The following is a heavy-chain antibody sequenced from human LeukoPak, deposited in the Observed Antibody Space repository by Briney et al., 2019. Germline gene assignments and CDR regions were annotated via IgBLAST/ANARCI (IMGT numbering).Heavy chain of an antibody. CDR2: ISTMSTTI. CDR1: GFTFRLHS. J-gene: IGHJ4*02. D-gene: IGHD6-13*01. CDR3: ARDPYGSSWYGFDY. Sequence: GGSLRLSFAASGFTFRLHSMNWVRQVPGKGRHGIAYISTMSTTIHYAGLVKGRFSISRDDATNSLFLQMKSLRDEATAVYYCARDPYGSSWYGFDYWGQGTLVTVSS. V-gene: IGHV3-48*02.